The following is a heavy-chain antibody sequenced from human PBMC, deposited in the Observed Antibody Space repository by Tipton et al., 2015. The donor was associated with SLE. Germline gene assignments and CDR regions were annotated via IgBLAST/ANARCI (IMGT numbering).Heavy chain of an antibody. CDR2: ISSSSSNI. J-gene: IGHJ6*03. D-gene: IGHD3-16*01. V-gene: IGHV3-48*03. Sequence: SLRLSCATSGFTFSNYEMSWVRQAPGKGLEWVSYISSSSSNIYYVDSVRGRFTISRDNAKNSLFLHMHSLRAEDTAVYYCARENNYAYYMDVWGKGTTVTVSS. CDR1: GFTFSNYE. CDR3: ARENNYAYYMDV.